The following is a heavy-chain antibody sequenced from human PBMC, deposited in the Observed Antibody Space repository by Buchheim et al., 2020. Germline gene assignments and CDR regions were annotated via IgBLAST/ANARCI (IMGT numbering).Heavy chain of an antibody. V-gene: IGHV1-69*01. Sequence: QVQLVQSGAEVKKPGSSVKVSCKASGGTFSSYAISWVRQAPGQGLEWMGGIIPIFGTANYAQKFQGRVPITADESTSTAYLELSSLRSEDTAVYYCARIPRRITIFGVPLASMDVWGQGTT. D-gene: IGHD3-3*01. CDR3: ARIPRRITIFGVPLASMDV. J-gene: IGHJ6*02. CDR2: IIPIFGTA. CDR1: GGTFSSYA.